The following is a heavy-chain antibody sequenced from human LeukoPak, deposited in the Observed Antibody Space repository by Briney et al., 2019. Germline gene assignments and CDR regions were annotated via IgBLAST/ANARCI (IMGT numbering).Heavy chain of an antibody. D-gene: IGHD2-15*01. CDR2: IYTSGST. V-gene: IGHV4-61*02. CDR1: GGSISSGSYY. CDR3: ARDLVPGYCSGGSCYPGDAFDI. Sequence: SETLSLTCTVSGGSISSGSYYWSWIRQPAGKGLEWIGRIYTSGSTNYNPSLKSRVTISVDTSKNQFSLKLSSVTAADTAVYYCARDLVPGYCSGGSCYPGDAFDIWGQGTMVTVSS. J-gene: IGHJ3*02.